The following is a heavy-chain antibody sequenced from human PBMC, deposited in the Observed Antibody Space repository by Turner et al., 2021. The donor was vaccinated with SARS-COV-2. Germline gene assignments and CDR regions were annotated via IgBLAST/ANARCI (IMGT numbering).Heavy chain of an antibody. V-gene: IGHV4-39*01. CDR3: ARLMDTAMDYYGTDV. CDR2: IYYSGSA. Sequence: QLQLQESGSGLVKPSETLSLTCTVSGGSISSSSYYWGWLRQPPGKGLEWIGNIYYSGSAYYNPSLKSRVTISVDPSKNQFSLKLTSVTAADTAVYYCARLMDTAMDYYGTDVWGQGTTVTVSS. D-gene: IGHD5-18*01. J-gene: IGHJ6*02. CDR1: GGSISSSSYY.